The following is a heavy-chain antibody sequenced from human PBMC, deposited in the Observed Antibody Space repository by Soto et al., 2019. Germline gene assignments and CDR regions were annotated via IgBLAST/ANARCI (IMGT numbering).Heavy chain of an antibody. J-gene: IGHJ5*02. CDR2: IIPMYGPA. D-gene: IGHD3-10*01. Sequence: SLNVSCKASGGTMSIYAIHWVRKATGQGLEWVGGIIPMYGPAKYAQRFQGRVTITADESTTTVYMELTSLTSQDTAVYYCARVTSMVRGVIDNWFDPWGHGTLVTVSS. CDR1: GGTMSIYA. V-gene: IGHV1-69*13. CDR3: ARVTSMVRGVIDNWFDP.